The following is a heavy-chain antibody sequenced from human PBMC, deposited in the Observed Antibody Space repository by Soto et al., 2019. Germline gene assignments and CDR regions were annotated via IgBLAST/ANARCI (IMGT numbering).Heavy chain of an antibody. D-gene: IGHD3-3*01. Sequence: QVQLVQSGAEVKKPGASVKVSCKASGYTFSSYGISWVRQAPGQGLEWMGRISAYNGNTNYAQKFQGRGTMTTDTSTSTAYLELRSLRSDDTAVYYCARITILGLPWGPWGQGTRVTVSS. CDR3: ARITILGLPWGP. V-gene: IGHV1-18*04. CDR2: ISAYNGNT. CDR1: GYTFSSYG. J-gene: IGHJ5*02.